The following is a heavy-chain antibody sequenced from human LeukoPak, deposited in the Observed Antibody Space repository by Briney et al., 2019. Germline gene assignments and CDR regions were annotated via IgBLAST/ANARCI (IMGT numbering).Heavy chain of an antibody. CDR2: IYYSGST. CDR1: GGSISSGGYY. J-gene: IGHJ3*02. CDR3: ARDGGSGSYSDAFDI. V-gene: IGHV4-31*03. D-gene: IGHD3-10*01. Sequence: PSQTLSLTCTVSGGSISSGGYYWSWIRQHPGKGLEWIGYIYYSGSTYYNPSLKSRVTISVDTSKNQFSLKLSSVTAADTAVYYCARDGGSGSYSDAFDIWGQGAMVTVSS.